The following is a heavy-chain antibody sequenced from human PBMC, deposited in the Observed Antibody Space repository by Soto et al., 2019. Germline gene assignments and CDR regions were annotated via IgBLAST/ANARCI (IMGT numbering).Heavy chain of an antibody. J-gene: IGHJ5*02. V-gene: IGHV4-31*03. Sequence: QVQLQESGPGLVRPSQTLSLSCTVSGGSISNSANHWSWIRQHPGEGLEWIGYIYYSGGHYYSPSINGRVTSSIDASKNQFSLKLSSVTAADTAVYYCAKGVRGVHNWFDPWGQGTLVTVSS. CDR2: IYYSGGH. D-gene: IGHD3-10*01. CDR1: GGSISNSANH. CDR3: AKGVRGVHNWFDP.